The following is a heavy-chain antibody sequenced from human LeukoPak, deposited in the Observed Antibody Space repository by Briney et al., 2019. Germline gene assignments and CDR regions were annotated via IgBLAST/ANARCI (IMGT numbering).Heavy chain of an antibody. CDR3: ARASRYSSGWYLNY. CDR2: IYYSGST. CDR1: GGSISSGDYY. D-gene: IGHD6-19*01. Sequence: PSETLSLTCTVSGGSISSGDYYWSWIRQPPGKGLEWIGYIYYSGSTYYNPSLKSRVTISVDTSKNQFSLKLSSVTAADTAVYYCARASRYSSGWYLNYWGQGTLVTVSS. V-gene: IGHV4-30-4*01. J-gene: IGHJ4*02.